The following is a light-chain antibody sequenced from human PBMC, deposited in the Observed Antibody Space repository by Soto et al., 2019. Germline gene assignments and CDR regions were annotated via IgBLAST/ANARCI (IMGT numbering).Light chain of an antibody. Sequence: ETVMTQSPATLSVPPGEGATLSCRASRSISTYLAWYQQKPGQAPRLLIYEALNRATGIPARFSGSGSGTDFTLTISSLEPEDFAVYYCQQRNNWPLTFGGGTKVDIK. V-gene: IGKV3-11*01. CDR1: RSISTY. J-gene: IGKJ4*02. CDR2: EAL. CDR3: QQRNNWPLT.